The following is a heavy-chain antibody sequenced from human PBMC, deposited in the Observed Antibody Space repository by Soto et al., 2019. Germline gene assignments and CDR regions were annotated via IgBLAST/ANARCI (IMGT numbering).Heavy chain of an antibody. J-gene: IGHJ4*02. D-gene: IGHD1-26*01. CDR2: MYSGGTAT. V-gene: IGHV3-53*02. Sequence: EVQLVETGGGLIQPGGSLRLSCAASGFTVSDNYMTWVRQAPGKGLEWVSVMYSGGTATSYADSVKGRFTVSRDSSKNTVSLQLDSPRAEDTAVYYCARGVPVGAIGRFYFDSWGQGTLVTVSS. CDR1: GFTVSDNY. CDR3: ARGVPVGAIGRFYFDS.